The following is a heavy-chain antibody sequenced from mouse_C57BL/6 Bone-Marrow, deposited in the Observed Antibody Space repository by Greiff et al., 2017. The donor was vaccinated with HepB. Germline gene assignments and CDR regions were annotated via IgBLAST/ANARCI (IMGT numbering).Heavy chain of an antibody. CDR1: GFTFSDYG. CDR3: ARLLPDY. V-gene: IGHV5-17*01. D-gene: IGHD1-1*01. J-gene: IGHJ2*01. CDR2: ISSDSSTI. Sequence: DVKLVESGGGLVKPGGSLKLSCAASGFTFSDYGMHWVRQAPEKGLEWVAYISSDSSTIYYADTVKGRFTISRDNAKNTLFLQMTSLRSEDTAMYYCARLLPDYWGQGTTLTVSS.